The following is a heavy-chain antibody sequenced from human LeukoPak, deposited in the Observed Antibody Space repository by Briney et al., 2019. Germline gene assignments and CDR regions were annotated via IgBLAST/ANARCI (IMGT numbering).Heavy chain of an antibody. CDR2: NYYSGST. CDR1: GGSISSYY. CDR3: ARSLSLGELSPTLGY. J-gene: IGHJ4*02. V-gene: IGHV4-59*12. D-gene: IGHD3-16*02. Sequence: SETLSLTCTVSGGSISSYYGSWIRQPPGKGLEWSGYNYYSGSTNYNPSLKSRVTISVDTSKNQFSLKLSSVTAAATAVYYCARSLSLGELSPTLGYWGQGTLVTVSS.